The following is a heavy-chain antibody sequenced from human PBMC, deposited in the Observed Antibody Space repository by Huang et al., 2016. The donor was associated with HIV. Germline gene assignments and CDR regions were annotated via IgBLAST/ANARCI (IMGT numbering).Heavy chain of an antibody. Sequence: EVQLVESGGGLVKPGGSLRLFCAASGFTFSSYSMNWVRQEPGKGLEWVSSISSSSSNRYYSDSVKGRFTISRDNAKNSLYLQMNSLRAEDTAVYYCARVGGVAAGTFGTFDIWGQGTMVTVSS. D-gene: IGHD6-19*01. CDR2: ISSSSSNR. CDR3: ARVGGVAAGTFGTFDI. V-gene: IGHV3-21*01. J-gene: IGHJ3*02. CDR1: GFTFSSYS.